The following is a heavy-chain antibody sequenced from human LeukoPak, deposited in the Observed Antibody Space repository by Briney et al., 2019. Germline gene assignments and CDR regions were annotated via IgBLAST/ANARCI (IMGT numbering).Heavy chain of an antibody. CDR1: GFTFSSYA. CDR2: ISGSGGSA. Sequence: GESLRLSCAASGFTFSSYAMSWVRQAPGKGLEWVSAISGSGGSAYYADSVKGRFTISRDNSKNTLYLQMNSLRAEDTAVYYCAKNVAVAEDNWGQGTLVTVSS. V-gene: IGHV3-23*01. J-gene: IGHJ4*02. CDR3: AKNVAVAEDN. D-gene: IGHD6-19*01.